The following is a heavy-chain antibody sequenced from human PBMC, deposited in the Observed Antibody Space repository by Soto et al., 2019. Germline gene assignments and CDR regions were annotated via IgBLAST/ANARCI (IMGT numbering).Heavy chain of an antibody. Sequence: GASVKVSCKASGYTFTSYGISWVRQAPGQGLEWMGWISAYNGNTNYAQKLQGRVTMTTDTSTSTAYMELRSLRSDDTAVYYCARGILGYCTNGVCPGKSHYGMDVWGQGTTVTVSS. CDR3: ARGILGYCTNGVCPGKSHYGMDV. V-gene: IGHV1-18*01. CDR1: GYTFTSYG. CDR2: ISAYNGNT. D-gene: IGHD2-8*01. J-gene: IGHJ6*02.